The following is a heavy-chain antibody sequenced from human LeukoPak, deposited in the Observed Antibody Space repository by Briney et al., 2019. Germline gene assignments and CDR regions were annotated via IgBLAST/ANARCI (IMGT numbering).Heavy chain of an antibody. D-gene: IGHD2-2*02. CDR2: INPNSGGT. CDR3: ARDSSGSGIPLYYFDY. Sequence: ASVKVSCKASGYTFTGYYMHWVRQAPGQGLEWMGWINPNSGGTNYAQKFQGRVTMTRDTSISTAYMELSRLRSDDTAVYYCARDSSGSGIPLYYFDYWGQGTLVTVSS. CDR1: GYTFTGYY. V-gene: IGHV1-2*02. J-gene: IGHJ4*02.